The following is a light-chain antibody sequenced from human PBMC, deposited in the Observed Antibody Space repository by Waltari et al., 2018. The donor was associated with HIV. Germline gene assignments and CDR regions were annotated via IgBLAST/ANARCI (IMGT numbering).Light chain of an antibody. CDR3: LQYDNLPYS. Sequence: DIKMTKSTSYLSASAGDRVTITCQASEELAKNLNLFQQKPGNAPKLLIYASSNLETGVPLRFSGGGSGTDYTFVIDSLQPEYIATYFCLQYDNLPYSFGQGTTLDIK. CDR1: EELAKN. V-gene: IGKV1-33*01. J-gene: IGKJ2*03. CDR2: ASS.